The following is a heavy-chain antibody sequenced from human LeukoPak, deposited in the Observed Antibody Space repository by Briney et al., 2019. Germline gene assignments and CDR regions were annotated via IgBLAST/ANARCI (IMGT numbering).Heavy chain of an antibody. CDR3: AKGRGYNSFDY. CDR1: GGSFSGYY. V-gene: IGHV4-34*01. D-gene: IGHD5-24*01. CDR2: INHSGST. Sequence: SETLSLTCAVYGGSFSGYYWSWIRQPPGKGLEWIGEINHSGSTNYNPSLKSRVTISVDTSKNQFSLKMRSVTAADTAVYYCAKGRGYNSFDYWGQGTLVTVSS. J-gene: IGHJ4*02.